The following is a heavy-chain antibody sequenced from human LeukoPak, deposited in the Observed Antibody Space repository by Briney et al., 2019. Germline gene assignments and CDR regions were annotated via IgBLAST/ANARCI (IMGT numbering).Heavy chain of an antibody. Sequence: ASVKVSCKASGYTFTSYGISWVRQAPGQGLEWMGWISAYNGNTNYAQKLQGRVTMTTDTSTSTAYMELRSLRSDDTAVYYCARLITIFGVVIPRFDYWGQGTLVTVSS. D-gene: IGHD3-3*01. V-gene: IGHV1-18*01. CDR2: ISAYNGNT. CDR1: GYTFTSYG. J-gene: IGHJ4*02. CDR3: ARLITIFGVVIPRFDY.